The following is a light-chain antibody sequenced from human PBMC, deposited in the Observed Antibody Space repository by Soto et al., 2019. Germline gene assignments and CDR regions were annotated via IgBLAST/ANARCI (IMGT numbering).Light chain of an antibody. CDR3: QHYNNWPIT. V-gene: IGKV3-15*01. CDR1: QSVSSN. CDR2: AAA. J-gene: IGKJ5*01. Sequence: IVLTKSPDTLSLSPGDRATLSCRATQSVSSNSLAWYQQKPGQAPRLLIYAAATRATGVPARFSGSGSGTDFTLTISSLQAADFAVYHCQHYNNWPITFGQGTRLEIK.